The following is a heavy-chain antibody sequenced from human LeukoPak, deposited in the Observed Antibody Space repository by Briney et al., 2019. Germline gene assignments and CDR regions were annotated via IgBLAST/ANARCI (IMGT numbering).Heavy chain of an antibody. CDR1: GFTFSSYG. V-gene: IGHV3-30*18. CDR2: ISYDGSNK. J-gene: IGHJ3*02. D-gene: IGHD6-6*01. CDR3: AKERVSHAFDI. Sequence: PGRSLRLSCVASGFTFSSYGMFWVRQAPGKGLEWVAVISYDGSNKYYADSVKGRFTISRDNSKNTLYLQMNSLRAEDTAVYYCAKERVSHAFDIWGQGTMVTVSS.